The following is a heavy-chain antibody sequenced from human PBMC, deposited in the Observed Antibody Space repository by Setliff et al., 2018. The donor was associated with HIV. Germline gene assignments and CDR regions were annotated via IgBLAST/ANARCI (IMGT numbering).Heavy chain of an antibody. Sequence: GGSLRLSCAASGFTFSDCSMNWVRQAPGKGLEWISYITSTGSTIFYADSVKGRFTISRDNDKNSVHLQMTSLRAEDTAVYYCARGRVLEWLLNHWGQGTRVTVSS. CDR3: ARGRVLEWLLNH. J-gene: IGHJ4*02. CDR1: GFTFSDCS. V-gene: IGHV3-48*01. CDR2: ITSTGSTI. D-gene: IGHD3-3*01.